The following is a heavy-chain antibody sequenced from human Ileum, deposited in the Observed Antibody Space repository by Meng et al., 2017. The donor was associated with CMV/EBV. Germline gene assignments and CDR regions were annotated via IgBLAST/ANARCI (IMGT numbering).Heavy chain of an antibody. CDR1: GFSLTTYGVG. CDR3: AHRLGAFDP. J-gene: IGHJ5*02. V-gene: IGHV2-5*02. CDR2: AYWDDDN. Sequence: QIPLKESGSTLLKPTQTLMLTCTFSGFSLTTYGVGVGWIRQSPGKALEWLALAYWDDDNRYSPSMKSRLTITKDTSKNQVVLTMTNMDPVDTATYYCAHRLGAFDPWGQGTLVTVSS.